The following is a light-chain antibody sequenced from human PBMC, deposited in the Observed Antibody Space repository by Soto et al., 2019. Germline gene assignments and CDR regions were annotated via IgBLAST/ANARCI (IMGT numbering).Light chain of an antibody. Sequence: DLQMTQSPYSLSASVGDRVTINCQASQGISNYLNWYQQKPGKVPKLLIYDASNLETGVPSRFSGSVSGTDFTFTISSLQPEDIGTYYCQQYDNLPLTFGGGTKVEIK. J-gene: IGKJ4*01. CDR2: DAS. CDR1: QGISNY. V-gene: IGKV1-33*01. CDR3: QQYDNLPLT.